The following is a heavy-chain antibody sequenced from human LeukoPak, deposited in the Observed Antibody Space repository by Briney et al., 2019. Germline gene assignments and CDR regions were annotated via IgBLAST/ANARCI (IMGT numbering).Heavy chain of an antibody. D-gene: IGHD3-10*01. V-gene: IGHV1-69*13. J-gene: IGHJ4*02. CDR2: IIPTFGTA. CDR3: AIYPHYYGSGIPSDY. Sequence: SVKVSCKASRGTFSSYAISWVRQAPGQGIERMGGIIPTFGTANYAQQFQGRVTITADESTSTAYMELSSLRSEDTAVYYCAIYPHYYGSGIPSDYWGQGTLVTVSS. CDR1: RGTFSSYA.